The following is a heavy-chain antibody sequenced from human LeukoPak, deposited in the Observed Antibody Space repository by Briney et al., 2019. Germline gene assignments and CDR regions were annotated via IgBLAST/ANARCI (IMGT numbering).Heavy chain of an antibody. Sequence: SVKVSCKASGGTFSSYAISWVRQAPGQGLEWMGGIIPIFGTANYAQKFQGRVTITTDESTSTAYMELSSLRSEDTAVYYCARVVDFWSGYPGWFDPWGQGTLVTVSS. V-gene: IGHV1-69*05. CDR3: ARVVDFWSGYPGWFDP. CDR1: GGTFSSYA. D-gene: IGHD3-3*01. J-gene: IGHJ5*02. CDR2: IIPIFGTA.